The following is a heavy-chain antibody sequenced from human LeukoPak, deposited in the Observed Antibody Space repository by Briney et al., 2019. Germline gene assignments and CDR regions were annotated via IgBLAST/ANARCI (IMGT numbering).Heavy chain of an antibody. D-gene: IGHD6-13*01. CDR2: IYYSGST. V-gene: IGHV4-61*01. Sequence: SETLSLTCSVSGGSISSTSYYWSWIRQPPGKGLEWIGYIYYSGSTNYNPSLKSRVTISVDTSKNQFSLKLSSVTAADTAVYYCAREKFPYSSMQNWFDPWGQGTLVTVSS. CDR1: GGSISSTSYY. CDR3: AREKFPYSSMQNWFDP. J-gene: IGHJ5*02.